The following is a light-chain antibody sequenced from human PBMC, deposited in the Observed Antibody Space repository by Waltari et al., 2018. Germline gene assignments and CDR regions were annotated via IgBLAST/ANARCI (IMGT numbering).Light chain of an antibody. CDR2: KAS. V-gene: IGKV1-5*03. Sequence: IQMTQSPSTLSASVGDRVTITCRASQSVSNWLAWYQQKPGRAPNLLIYKASSLEGGVPSRFSGSGSGTEFTLTISSLQPDDFATYYCQQYNSYPWTFGQGTKVEIK. CDR1: QSVSNW. CDR3: QQYNSYPWT. J-gene: IGKJ1*01.